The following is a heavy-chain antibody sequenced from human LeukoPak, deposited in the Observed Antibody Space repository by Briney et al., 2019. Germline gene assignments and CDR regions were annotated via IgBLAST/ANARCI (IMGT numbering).Heavy chain of an antibody. CDR2: ISYDGSNK. V-gene: IGHV3-30*03. J-gene: IGHJ4*02. CDR3: ATWTGHYHVY. Sequence: QAGGSLRLSCAASGFTFSSYGMHWVRQAPGKGLEWVAVISYDGSNKYYADSVKGRFTISRDNSKNTLYLQMGSLRAEDMAVYYCATWTGHYHVYWGQGTRVTVSS. CDR1: GFTFSSYG. D-gene: IGHD3/OR15-3a*01.